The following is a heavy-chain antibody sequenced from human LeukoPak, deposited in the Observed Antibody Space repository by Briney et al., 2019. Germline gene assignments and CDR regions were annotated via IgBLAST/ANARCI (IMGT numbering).Heavy chain of an antibody. Sequence: SVKVSCKASGGTFSSYAISWVRQAPGQGLEWMGRIIPIFGTANYAQEFQGRVTMTEDTSTDTAYMELSSLRSEDTAVYYCSSGHGSYYAGLYWGQGTLVTVSS. CDR2: IIPIFGTA. D-gene: IGHD1-26*01. V-gene: IGHV1-69*06. J-gene: IGHJ4*02. CDR1: GGTFSSYA. CDR3: SSGHGSYYAGLY.